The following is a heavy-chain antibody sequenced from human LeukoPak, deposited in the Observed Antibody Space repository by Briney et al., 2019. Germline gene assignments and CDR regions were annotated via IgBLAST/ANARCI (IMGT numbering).Heavy chain of an antibody. Sequence: GGSLRLSCAASGFTFSRHAMHWVRHTPGKGLEWVAVISYDGTTTYYADSVKGRFTISRDNSIYSLYLQMNSLRAEDTAVYYCTKSLYSGTNSDYWGQGTLVTVSS. CDR2: ISYDGTTT. D-gene: IGHD1-26*01. V-gene: IGHV3-30*04. CDR3: TKSLYSGTNSDY. CDR1: GFTFSRHA. J-gene: IGHJ4*02.